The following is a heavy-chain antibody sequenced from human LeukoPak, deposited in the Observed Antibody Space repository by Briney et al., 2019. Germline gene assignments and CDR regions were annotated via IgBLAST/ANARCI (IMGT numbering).Heavy chain of an antibody. CDR2: MNIDGSEK. CDR3: ARESGYDYFDY. V-gene: IGHV3-7*01. D-gene: IGHD5-12*01. J-gene: IGHJ4*02. CDR1: GFSFSSFW. Sequence: GGSLRLSCAASGFSFSSFWMGWVRQTPGKRPEWVANMNIDGSEKYYVDSVKGRFTISRDNAKNSLYLQMNSLRAEDTAVYYCARESGYDYFDYWGQGTLVTVSS.